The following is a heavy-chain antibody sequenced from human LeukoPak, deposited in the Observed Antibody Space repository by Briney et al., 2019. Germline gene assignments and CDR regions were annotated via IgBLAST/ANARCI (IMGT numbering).Heavy chain of an antibody. CDR1: GGSISSSSYY. D-gene: IGHD6-13*01. Sequence: SETLSLTCTVSGGSISSSSYYWGWIRQPPGKGLEGMGSIYYSGSTYYNPSLKSRVTISVDTSKNQFSLKLSSVTAADTAVYYCARRAAAVIDAFDIWGQGTMVTVSS. CDR2: IYYSGST. CDR3: ARRAAAVIDAFDI. J-gene: IGHJ3*02. V-gene: IGHV4-39*01.